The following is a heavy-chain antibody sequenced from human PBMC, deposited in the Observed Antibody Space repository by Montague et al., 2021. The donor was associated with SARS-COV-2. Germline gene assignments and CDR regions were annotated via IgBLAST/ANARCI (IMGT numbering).Heavy chain of an antibody. J-gene: IGHJ4*02. CDR1: GFTVSSNY. CDR2: IYSGGST. D-gene: IGHD2-21*01. Sequence: SLRLSCAASGFTVSSNYMSWVRQAPGKGLEWVAVIYSGGSTYYADSMTGRFTITSDNSKNTLNLQMNSMSVEDTAVDYCSSIPYGDVIWGQGTLVTVSS. V-gene: IGHV3-53*01. CDR3: SSIPYGDVI.